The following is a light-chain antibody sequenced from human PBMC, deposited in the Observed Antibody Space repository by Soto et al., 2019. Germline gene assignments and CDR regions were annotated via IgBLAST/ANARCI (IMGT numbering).Light chain of an antibody. CDR1: QSVSTY. CDR2: DAS. Sequence: EVVLTQSPATLSLSPGERATLSCRASQSVSTYLAWYQQKPGQAPRLLIYDASNRATAIPPRFSGSGSGTDFTLTIGSLEPEDFAVYYCQQRYNWPQTFGQGTKVDIK. J-gene: IGKJ2*01. V-gene: IGKV3-11*01. CDR3: QQRYNWPQT.